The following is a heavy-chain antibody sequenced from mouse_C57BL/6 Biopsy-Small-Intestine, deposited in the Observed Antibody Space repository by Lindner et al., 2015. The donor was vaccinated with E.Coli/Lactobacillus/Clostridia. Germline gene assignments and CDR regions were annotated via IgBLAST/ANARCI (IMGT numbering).Heavy chain of an antibody. V-gene: IGHV1-19*01. CDR3: ARRYGSSFAWFAY. CDR1: GYTFTDYY. Sequence: VQLQESGAELVKPGASVKMSCKASGYTFTDYYMNWVKQSHGKSLEWIGVINPYNGGTSYNQKFKGKATLTVDKSSSTAYMELNSLTSEDSAVYYCARRYGSSFAWFAYWGQGTLVTVSA. CDR2: INPYNGGT. J-gene: IGHJ3*01. D-gene: IGHD1-1*01.